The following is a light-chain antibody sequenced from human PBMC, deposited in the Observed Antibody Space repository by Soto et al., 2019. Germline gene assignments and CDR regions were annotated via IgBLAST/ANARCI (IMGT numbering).Light chain of an antibody. CDR3: QQYNNWPRRT. V-gene: IGKV3-15*01. J-gene: IGKJ1*01. CDR1: QSVSSN. CDR2: GAS. Sequence: EIVMTQSPATLSVSPGERATLSCRASQSVSSNLAWYQQKPGQAPRLLIYGASTRATGIPARFSGSGSGTEFTLTISSLQSEDFAVYYCQQYNNWPRRTFGQGTKGDI.